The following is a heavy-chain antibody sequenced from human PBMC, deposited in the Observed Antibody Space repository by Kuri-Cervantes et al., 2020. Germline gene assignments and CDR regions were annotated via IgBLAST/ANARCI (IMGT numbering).Heavy chain of an antibody. V-gene: IGHV4-61*01. CDR2: IYYSGST. CDR1: GGSVSSGSYY. CDR3: ARDQSIVRGANYYYYYYGMDV. J-gene: IGHJ6*02. D-gene: IGHD4/OR15-4a*01. Sequence: ESLKISCTVSGGSVSSGSYYWSWIRQPPGKGLEWIGYIYYSGSTNYNPSLKSRVTISVDTSKNQFSLKLSSVTAADTAVYYCARDQSIVRGANYYYYYYGMDVWGQGTTVTVSS.